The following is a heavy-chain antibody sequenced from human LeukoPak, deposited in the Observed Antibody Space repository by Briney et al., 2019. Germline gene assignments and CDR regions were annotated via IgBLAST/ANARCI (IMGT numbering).Heavy chain of an antibody. Sequence: ASVKVSCKASGYTLTGYYMHWVRQAPGQGLEWMGWINPNSGGTNYAQKFHGRVTMTSGTSISIVYMELSRLRSDDTAVYYCARDPIVQAGYYYGMDVWAKGPRSPSP. D-gene: IGHD2/OR15-2a*01. CDR1: GYTLTGYY. V-gene: IGHV1-2*02. J-gene: IGHJ6*02. CDR3: ARDPIVQAGYYYGMDV. CDR2: INPNSGGT.